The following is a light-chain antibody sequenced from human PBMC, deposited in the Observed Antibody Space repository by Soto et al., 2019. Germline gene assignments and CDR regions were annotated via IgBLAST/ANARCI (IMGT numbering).Light chain of an antibody. CDR2: DAS. CDR3: QQRSIWPRNT. CDR1: QSVGSY. Sequence: EIVLTQSPATLSLSSGERATFSGRASQSVGSYLAWYQQKPGQPPRLLIYDASNRATGIPARFSGSGSGTDFTLTISSLEPEDVAVYYCQQRSIWPRNTFGLGTKLEIK. V-gene: IGKV3-11*01. J-gene: IGKJ2*01.